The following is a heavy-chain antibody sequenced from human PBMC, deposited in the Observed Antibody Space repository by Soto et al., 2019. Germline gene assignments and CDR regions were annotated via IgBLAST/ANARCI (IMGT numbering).Heavy chain of an antibody. CDR2: IIPTFGTA. CDR3: ARRAGGDFWSGQTNYFDY. Sequence: GASVKVSCKASGGTFSSYAISWVRQAPGQGLEWMGGIIPTFGTANYAQKFQGRVTITADESTSTAYMELSSLRSEDTAVYYCARRAGGDFWSGQTNYFDYWGQGTLVTVSS. D-gene: IGHD3-3*01. CDR1: GGTFSSYA. V-gene: IGHV1-69*13. J-gene: IGHJ4*02.